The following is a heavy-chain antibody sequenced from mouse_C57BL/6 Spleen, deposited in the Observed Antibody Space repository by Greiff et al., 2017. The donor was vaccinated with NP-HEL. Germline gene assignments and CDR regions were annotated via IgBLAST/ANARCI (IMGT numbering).Heavy chain of an antibody. J-gene: IGHJ4*01. V-gene: IGHV1-58*01. CDR3: ARYGGSGAMDY. CDR2: IYIGNGYT. Sequence: EVKLMESGAELVRPGSSVKMSCKTSGYTFTSYGINWVKQRPGQGLEWIGYIYIGNGYTESNEKFKGKATLTSDTSSSTAYMQLSSLTSEDSAIYFCARYGGSGAMDYWGQGTSVTVSS. CDR1: GYTFTSYG. D-gene: IGHD1-1*02.